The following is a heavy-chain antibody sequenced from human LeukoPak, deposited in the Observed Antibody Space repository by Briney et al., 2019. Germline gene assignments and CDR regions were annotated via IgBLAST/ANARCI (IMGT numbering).Heavy chain of an antibody. D-gene: IGHD2-15*01. CDR1: GFTFSSYA. Sequence: PGGSLRLSCAASGFTFSSYAMNWVRQAPGKGLEWVSAISGSGSTTYYADSVKGRFTISRDNSKNTLFLQMNSLTAEDTAIHSCARPRLEYCSGGSCFDAFDIWGQGTMVTVSS. CDR3: ARPRLEYCSGGSCFDAFDI. V-gene: IGHV3-23*01. J-gene: IGHJ3*02. CDR2: ISGSGSTT.